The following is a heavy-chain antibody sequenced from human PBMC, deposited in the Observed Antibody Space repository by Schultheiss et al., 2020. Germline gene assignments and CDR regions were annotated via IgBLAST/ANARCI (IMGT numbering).Heavy chain of an antibody. Sequence: SQTLSLTCAVYGGSFSGYYWSWIRQPPGKGLEWIGEINHSGSTNYNPSLKSRVTISVDTSKNQFSLKLSSVTAADTAVYYCARNADSGSYFLGNFDYWGQGTQVTVSS. CDR1: GGSFSGYY. D-gene: IGHD1-26*01. CDR2: INHSGST. CDR3: ARNADSGSYFLGNFDY. J-gene: IGHJ4*02. V-gene: IGHV4-34*01.